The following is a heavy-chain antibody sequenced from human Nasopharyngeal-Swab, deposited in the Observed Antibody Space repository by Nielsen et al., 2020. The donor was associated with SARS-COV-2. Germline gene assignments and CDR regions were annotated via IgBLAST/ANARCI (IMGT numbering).Heavy chain of an antibody. CDR3: ARDGEQWLVTFDY. CDR2: IKQDGREK. J-gene: IGHJ4*02. Sequence: GESLKISCAASGFTFSSYWMSWVRQAPGKGLAWVANIKQDGREKYYVDSVKGRFPISRDNAKNSLYLQMNSLRAEDTAVYYCARDGEQWLVTFDYWGQGTLVTVSS. D-gene: IGHD6-19*01. V-gene: IGHV3-7*01. CDR1: GFTFSSYW.